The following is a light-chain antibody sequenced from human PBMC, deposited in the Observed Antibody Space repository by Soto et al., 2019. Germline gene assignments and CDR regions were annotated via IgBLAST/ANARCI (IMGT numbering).Light chain of an antibody. CDR2: GIS. CDR1: QSVTSNY. Sequence: IVLTQSPGTLSLSPGERATLFCRACQSVTSNYFAWYQQKPGQAPRLLIYGISDRATGIPDRFSGSGSGTDFTRTISRLEPEDFAVYYCEQYGSSPRTFGQGTKVEIK. CDR3: EQYGSSPRT. V-gene: IGKV3-20*01. J-gene: IGKJ1*01.